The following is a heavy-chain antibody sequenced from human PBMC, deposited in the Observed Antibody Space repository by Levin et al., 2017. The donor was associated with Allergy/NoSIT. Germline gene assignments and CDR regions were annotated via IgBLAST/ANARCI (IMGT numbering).Heavy chain of an antibody. CDR1: GGSISSSSYY. CDR3: ARPGYCSSTSCPVYFDL. CDR2: IYYSGST. D-gene: IGHD2-2*01. V-gene: IGHV4-39*01. J-gene: IGHJ2*01. Sequence: KPSETLSLTCTVSGGSISSSSYYWGWIRQPPGKGLEWIGSIYYSGSTYYNPSLKSRVTISVDTSKNQFSLKLSSVTAADTAVYYCARPGYCSSTSCPVYFDLWGRGTLVTVSS.